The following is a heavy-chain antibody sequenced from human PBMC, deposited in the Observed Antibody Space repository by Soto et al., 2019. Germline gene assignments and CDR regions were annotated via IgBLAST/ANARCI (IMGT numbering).Heavy chain of an antibody. D-gene: IGHD2-2*02. J-gene: IGHJ5*02. CDR1: GYSFTSYW. Sequence: GESLKISCKGSGYSFTSYWISWVRQMPGKGLEWMGRIDPSDSYTNYSPSFQGHVTISADKSISTAYLQWSSLKASDTAMYYCARIPRCSSTSCYTTKRFDPWGQGTLVTVSS. CDR2: IDPSDSYT. CDR3: ARIPRCSSTSCYTTKRFDP. V-gene: IGHV5-10-1*01.